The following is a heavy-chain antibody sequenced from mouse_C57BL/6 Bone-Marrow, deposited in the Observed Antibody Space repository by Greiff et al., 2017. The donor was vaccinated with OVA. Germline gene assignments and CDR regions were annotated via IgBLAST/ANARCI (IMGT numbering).Heavy chain of an antibody. V-gene: IGHV1-59*01. D-gene: IGHD1-1*01. CDR2: IDPSDSYT. CDR3: ERWWFITTVVNYFDY. CDR1: GYTFTSYW. J-gene: IGHJ2*01. Sequence: VKLQQPGAELVRPGTSVKLSCKASGYTFTSYWLHWVKPRPGQGLEWIGVIDPSDSYTNSNQNFKGKATLTVYTSSSTAYMQLSSLKSEDSAVYYCERWWFITTVVNYFDYWGQGTTLTVSS.